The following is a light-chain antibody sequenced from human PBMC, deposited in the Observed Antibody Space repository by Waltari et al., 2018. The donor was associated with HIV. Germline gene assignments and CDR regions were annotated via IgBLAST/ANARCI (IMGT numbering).Light chain of an antibody. CDR3: SSWGRSGEQRG. J-gene: IGLJ1*01. Sequence: SDELTQAPYVSVALGQTVRITCQGDSLKTNYASWYQQKPGQAPLVVVYGRNHRHSGGPDRFCAANSGNSAAWSSTDTQAEDEATYFCSSWGRSGEQRGFGPGTRVGVL. V-gene: IGLV3-19*01. CDR1: SLKTNY. CDR2: GRN.